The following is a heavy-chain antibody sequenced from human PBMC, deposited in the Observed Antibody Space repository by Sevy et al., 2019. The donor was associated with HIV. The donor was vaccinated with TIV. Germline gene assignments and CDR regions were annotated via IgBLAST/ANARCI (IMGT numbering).Heavy chain of an antibody. CDR1: GFTFSTYA. Sequence: GGSLRLSCAASGFTFSTYAMSWVRQAPGKGLEWVSAIGGGDSSTYYADSVKGRFTISRDNSKNTLYLQMNSLRAEDXXXXXXXXXXXXXVGDSFDIWGQGTMVTVSS. J-gene: IGHJ3*02. V-gene: IGHV3-23*01. CDR3: XXXXXXXVGDSFDI. D-gene: IGHD1-26*01. CDR2: IGGGDSST.